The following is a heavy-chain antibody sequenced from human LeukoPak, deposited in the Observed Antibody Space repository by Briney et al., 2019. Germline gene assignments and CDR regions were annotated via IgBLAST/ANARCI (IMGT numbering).Heavy chain of an antibody. V-gene: IGHV1-2*02. Sequence: GASVKVSCKASGYTFTGYYIHWVRQAPGQGLEWMGWINPNSGVTNYAQKFQGRVTMTRDTSISTAYMELSRLRSDDTAVYYCARGSLTGTYYYDSSGPNWFDPWGQGTLVTVSS. CDR2: INPNSGVT. CDR3: ARGSLTGTYYYDSSGPNWFDP. J-gene: IGHJ5*02. CDR1: GYTFTGYY. D-gene: IGHD3-22*01.